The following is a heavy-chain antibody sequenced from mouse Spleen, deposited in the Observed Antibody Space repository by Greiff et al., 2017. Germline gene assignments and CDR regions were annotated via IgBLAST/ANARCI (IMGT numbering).Heavy chain of an antibody. Sequence: VQLQQPGTELVKPGASVKLSCKGSGYTFTDYAMNWVKQSHGKSLEWIGVISIYYDNTNYNQKFKGKATMTVDKSSSTAYMELARLTSEDSAIYYCARGSGYYSMDYWGQGTSVTVSS. CDR1: GYTFTDYA. CDR2: ISIYYDNT. CDR3: ARGSGYYSMDY. J-gene: IGHJ4*01. V-gene: IGHV1S137*01. D-gene: IGHD1-3*01.